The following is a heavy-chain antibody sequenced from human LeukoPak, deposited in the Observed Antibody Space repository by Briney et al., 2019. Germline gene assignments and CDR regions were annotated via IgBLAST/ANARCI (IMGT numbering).Heavy chain of an antibody. CDR1: GGSISSDY. D-gene: IGHD3-16*01. CDR3: ARVGDGNFDY. J-gene: IGHJ4*02. CDR2: IYYSGNT. V-gene: IGHV4-59*08. Sequence: SETLSLTCIVSGGSISSDYWSWIRQPPGKKLEWIGYIYYSGNTNYNPSLKSRVTISIDTSKNQFSLKVSSVTAADTAVYYCARVGDGNFDYWGQGTLVTVSS.